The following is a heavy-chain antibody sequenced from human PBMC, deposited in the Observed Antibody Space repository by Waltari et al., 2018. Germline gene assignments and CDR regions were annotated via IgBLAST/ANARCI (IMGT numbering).Heavy chain of an antibody. D-gene: IGHD3-22*01. J-gene: IGHJ4*02. CDR2: INPNTGGT. CDR1: GYTLTGYY. CDR3: ARQKGYYDSSGYSLDY. V-gene: IGHV1-2*02. Sequence: QVQLVQSGAEVEKPGASVKVSCMASGYTLTGYYMHWVRQAPGQGLESIGWINPNTGGTNYARKFRGRVTMTRDTSISTVYMELTRLRFDDTAVYYCARQKGYYDSSGYSLDYWGQGMPVIVSS.